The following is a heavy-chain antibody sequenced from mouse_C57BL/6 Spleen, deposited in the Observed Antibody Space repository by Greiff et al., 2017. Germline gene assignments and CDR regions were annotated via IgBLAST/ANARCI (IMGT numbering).Heavy chain of an antibody. CDR2: INPDSSTI. CDR1: GIDFSRYW. J-gene: IGHJ1*03. Sequence: EVKLVESGGGLVQPGGSLKLSCAASGIDFSRYWMSWVRRAPGKGLEWIGEINPDSSTINYAPSLKDKFIITRDNAKNTLYLQMSKVRSEDAALYYSANHPVVKGWYLDVWGTGTTVTVSS. CDR3: ANHPVVKGWYLDV. D-gene: IGHD1-1*01. V-gene: IGHV4-1*01.